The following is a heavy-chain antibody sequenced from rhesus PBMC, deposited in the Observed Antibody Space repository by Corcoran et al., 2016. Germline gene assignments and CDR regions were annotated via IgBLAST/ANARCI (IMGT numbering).Heavy chain of an antibody. D-gene: IGHD6-43*01. CDR2: ISGIGWST. V-gene: IGHV4-173*01. Sequence: QLQLQESGPGLVKPSETLSLTCAVSGGSISSNFWSWIRQPPGKGLEWFGRISGIGWSTDYNPSLKSRVTISTDTSKNQFSLKLSSVTAADTAVYYCARVGYSSSPFFDCWGQGVLVTVSS. CDR3: ARVGYSSSPFFDC. CDR1: GGSISSNF. J-gene: IGHJ4*01.